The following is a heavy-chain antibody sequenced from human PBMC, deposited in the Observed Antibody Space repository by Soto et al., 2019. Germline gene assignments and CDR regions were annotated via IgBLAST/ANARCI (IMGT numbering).Heavy chain of an antibody. D-gene: IGHD3-16*01. V-gene: IGHV5-51*01. CDR3: ARPEIPTRSDDYDY. J-gene: IGHJ4*01. CDR2: IYPGDSDT. Sequence: PGESLKISCKASGYSFTNFWIAWVRQMPGRGLEWMGFIYPGDSDTTYSPSFQGQVTISVDKSTSTASLAWNSLESSDTAIYYCARPEIPTRSDDYDY. CDR1: GYSFTNFW.